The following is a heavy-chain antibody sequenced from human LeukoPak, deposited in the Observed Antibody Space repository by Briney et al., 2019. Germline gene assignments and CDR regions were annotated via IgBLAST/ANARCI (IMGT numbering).Heavy chain of an antibody. J-gene: IGHJ4*02. V-gene: IGHV1-2*02. D-gene: IGHD3-10*01. CDR1: GYTFTDYY. Sequence: GASVKVSCKASGYTFTDYYMHWVRQAPGQGLEWMGLINPNSGYTSYAQNFQGRVTMTRDTSISTAYMELSSLRSEDTAVYYCARRVYGSGSYYNSYFDYWGQGTLVTVSS. CDR3: ARRVYGSGSYYNSYFDY. CDR2: INPNSGYT.